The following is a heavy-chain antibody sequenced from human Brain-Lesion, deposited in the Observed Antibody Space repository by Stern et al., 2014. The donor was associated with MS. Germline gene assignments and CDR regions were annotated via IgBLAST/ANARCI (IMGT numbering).Heavy chain of an antibody. V-gene: IGHV1-2*02. J-gene: IGHJ6*02. CDR3: ARDQRGITIFGVVTDYYYLGMDV. CDR2: ITPNTSAP. Sequence: VQLVESGADVKKPGASVRVSCKTSGYIFTGYYIHWVRQAPGKGLEWMAGITPNTSAPNYAQNFRGRVTMSRDTSISTAYVELSSLTSDDTAVYYCARDQRGITIFGVVTDYYYLGMDVWGQGTTVTVSS. CDR1: GYIFTGYY. D-gene: IGHD3-3*01.